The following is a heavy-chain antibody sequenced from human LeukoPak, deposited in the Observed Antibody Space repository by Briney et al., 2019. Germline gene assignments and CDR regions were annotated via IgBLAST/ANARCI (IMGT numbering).Heavy chain of an antibody. CDR2: IYYSGST. Sequence: SETLSLTCTVSGGSISSYHWSWIRQPPGKGLEWIGYIYYSGSTNYNPSLKSRVTISVDTSKNQFSLKLSSVTAADTAVYYCARLRCSGGSCYSGWFDPWGQGTLVTVSS. V-gene: IGHV4-59*08. J-gene: IGHJ5*02. D-gene: IGHD2-15*01. CDR3: ARLRCSGGSCYSGWFDP. CDR1: GGSISSYH.